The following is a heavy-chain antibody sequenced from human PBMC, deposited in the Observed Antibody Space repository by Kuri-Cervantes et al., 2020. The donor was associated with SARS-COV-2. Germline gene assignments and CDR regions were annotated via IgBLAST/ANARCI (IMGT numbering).Heavy chain of an antibody. CDR3: TTGSGSSWYLFHYYYYYMDV. Sequence: GESLKISCAASGFIFSNAWMSWGRQAPWKGLEWVGRIKSKTNGGTTEYAAPVKGRITISRDDSKNTLYLQMHSLKTEDTAVYYCTTGSGSSWYLFHYYYYYMDVWGKGTTVTVSS. D-gene: IGHD6-13*01. CDR2: IKSKTNGGTT. CDR1: GFIFSNAW. J-gene: IGHJ6*03. V-gene: IGHV3-15*01.